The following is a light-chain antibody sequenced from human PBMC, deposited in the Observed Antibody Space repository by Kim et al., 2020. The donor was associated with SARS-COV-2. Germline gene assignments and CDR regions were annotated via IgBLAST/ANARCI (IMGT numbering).Light chain of an antibody. V-gene: IGKV3-20*01. Sequence: IVLTQSPGSLSLSPGERATLSCRASQSVSSTYLAWYQQKPGQAPRLLIYGASSRATGIPDRFSGSGSGTDFTLTINRLEPEDFAVYYCHQYIGSPRTFGKGTKVDLK. CDR2: GAS. CDR1: QSVSSTY. CDR3: HQYIGSPRT. J-gene: IGKJ1*01.